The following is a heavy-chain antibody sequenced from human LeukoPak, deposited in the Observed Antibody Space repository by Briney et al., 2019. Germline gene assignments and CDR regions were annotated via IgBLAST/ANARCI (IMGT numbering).Heavy chain of an antibody. CDR3: ATDLVFKDAFDF. D-gene: IGHD3-9*01. CDR1: GYTLNELS. CDR2: FDPEDGET. J-gene: IGHJ3*01. V-gene: IGHV1-24*01. Sequence: ASVKVSCKVSGYTLNELSMHWVRQAPGKGLEWMGSFDPEDGETIYAQKFQGRVTMTEDTSTDTAYMELSSLTSEDSAVYYCATDLVFKDAFDFWSQGTMVTVSS.